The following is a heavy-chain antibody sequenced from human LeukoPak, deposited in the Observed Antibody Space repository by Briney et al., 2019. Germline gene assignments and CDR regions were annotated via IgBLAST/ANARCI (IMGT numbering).Heavy chain of an antibody. CDR2: ISYDGSNK. CDR1: GFTFSSYA. J-gene: IGHJ3*02. V-gene: IGHV3-30*04. Sequence: GGSLRLSCAASGFTFSSYAMHWVRQAPGKGLEWVAVISYDGSNKYYADSVKGRFTIPRDNSKNTLYLQMNSLRAEDTAVYYCARDFFGPDCSSTSCYEVGAFDIWGQGTMVTVSS. D-gene: IGHD2-2*01. CDR3: ARDFFGPDCSSTSCYEVGAFDI.